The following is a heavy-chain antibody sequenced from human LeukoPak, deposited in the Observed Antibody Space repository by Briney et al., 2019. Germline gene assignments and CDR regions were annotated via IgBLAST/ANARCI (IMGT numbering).Heavy chain of an antibody. V-gene: IGHV3-21*01. CDR2: IGSSGTYI. D-gene: IGHD6-6*01. CDR1: GFTFRSYS. Sequence: TGGSLRLSCAASGFTFRSYSMNWVRQAPGKGLEWVSFIGSSGTYIYYADSVKGRFTISRDNAKNSLYLQMNSLRAEDTAVYYCASSYSSYSFDYWGQGTLVTVSS. CDR3: ASSYSSYSFDY. J-gene: IGHJ4*02.